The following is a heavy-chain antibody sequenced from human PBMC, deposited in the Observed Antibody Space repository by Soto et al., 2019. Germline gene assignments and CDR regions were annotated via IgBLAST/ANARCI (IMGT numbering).Heavy chain of an antibody. D-gene: IGHD2-2*01. CDR3: AKDGGPVYCNSPGCSANPFDD. CDR2: ISYDGDNE. V-gene: IGHV3-30*18. CDR1: GFSFSNYA. J-gene: IGHJ4*02. Sequence: QVQLVESGGGVVQPGRSLRLSCAASGFSFSNYAMHWVRQAPGKGLEWLAIISYDGDNEYYADSVRGRFTISRDNSKNTLYLQTNNLSHEDTAVYYCAKDGGPVYCNSPGCSANPFDDWGQGTLVTVSS.